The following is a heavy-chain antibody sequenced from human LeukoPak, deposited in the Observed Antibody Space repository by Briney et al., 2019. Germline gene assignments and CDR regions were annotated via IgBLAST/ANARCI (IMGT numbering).Heavy chain of an antibody. CDR2: TYPGDSDT. J-gene: IGHJ4*02. V-gene: IGHV5-51*01. CDR1: GYRFTSYW. CDR3: ARRETGQLFIDY. Sequence: GESLKISCKGSGYRFTSYWIGWVRQMPGKGLEWMGITYPGDSDTKYSPSFRGQVTISADKSISTAYLQWSSLKASDTAMYYCARRETGQLFIDYWGQGTLVTVSS. D-gene: IGHD5-18*01.